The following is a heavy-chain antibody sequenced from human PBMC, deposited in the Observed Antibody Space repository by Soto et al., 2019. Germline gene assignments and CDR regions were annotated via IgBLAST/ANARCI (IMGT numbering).Heavy chain of an antibody. CDR2: ISSSSSYI. V-gene: IGHV3-21*01. CDR3: AREGRASGSWYWFDP. CDR1: GFSSSRYE. Sequence: PGGSLRLSFVASGFSSSRYEQNWVRLAPGKGLEWVSSISSSSSYIYYADSVKGRFTISRDNAKNSLYLQMNSLRAEDTAVYYCAREGRASGSWYWFDPWGQGTLVTVSS. D-gene: IGHD3-10*01. J-gene: IGHJ5*02.